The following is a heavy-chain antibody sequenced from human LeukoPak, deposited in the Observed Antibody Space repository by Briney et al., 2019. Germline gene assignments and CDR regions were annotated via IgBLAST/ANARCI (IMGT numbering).Heavy chain of an antibody. CDR2: INTDGNST. D-gene: IGHD1-14*01. CDR3: ARSYNDFDY. CDR1: GFTFSTYW. J-gene: IGHJ4*02. V-gene: IGHV3-74*01. Sequence: GGSLRLSCAASGFTFSTYWMHWVRQAPGKGLVWVSQINTDGNSTTYADSVKGRFTVSRDNAKNTLYLQMNSLRAEDTAVYYCARSYNDFDYWGQGTLVAVSP.